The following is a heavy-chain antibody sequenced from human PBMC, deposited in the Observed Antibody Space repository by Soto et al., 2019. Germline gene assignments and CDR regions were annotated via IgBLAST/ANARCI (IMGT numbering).Heavy chain of an antibody. J-gene: IGHJ6*02. Sequence: PSETLSLTCAFYGGSFDDFYWSWVHQSPGKGLEWIGGISHDGGTNYSPSLASRISISADTSKNQFSLRLKSVTAAGTGLYYCARGQLVWYGDLTPYYRDMDVWGQGTTVTVSS. CDR1: GGSFDDFY. CDR2: ISHDGGT. CDR3: ARGQLVWYGDLTPYYRDMDV. D-gene: IGHD3-10*01. V-gene: IGHV4-34*01.